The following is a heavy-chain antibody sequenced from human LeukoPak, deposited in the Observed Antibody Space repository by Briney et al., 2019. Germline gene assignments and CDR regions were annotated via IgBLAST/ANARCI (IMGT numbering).Heavy chain of an antibody. V-gene: IGHV3-74*01. CDR2: INSDGSST. D-gene: IGHD5-18*01. CDR3: ARLDTAMVTYPFDI. Sequence: GGSLRLSCAASGFTFSGYWMHWVRQAPGKGLGWVSRINSDGSSTNYADSVKGRFTIYRDNDKNTLYLQMNSLRAEDAAVYYCARLDTAMVTYPFDIWGQGTMVTVSS. CDR1: GFTFSGYW. J-gene: IGHJ3*02.